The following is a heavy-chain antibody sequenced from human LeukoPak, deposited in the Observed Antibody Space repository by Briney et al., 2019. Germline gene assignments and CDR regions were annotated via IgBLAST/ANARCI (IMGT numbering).Heavy chain of an antibody. CDR2: VSGSGGHK. CDR3: AKGGASVTDAPHGDVVTTTLDGFDI. V-gene: IGHV3-23*01. Sequence: GGSLRLSCVASGFAFSTYPMSWGRQAPGKGLEWVSGVSGSGGHKFYADSAKGRVTISRDNSKKTLYLQMSSLRADDTAVYYCAKGGASVTDAPHGDVVTTTLDGFDIWGHGTMVTVST. J-gene: IGHJ3*02. CDR1: GFAFSTYP. D-gene: IGHD4-17*01.